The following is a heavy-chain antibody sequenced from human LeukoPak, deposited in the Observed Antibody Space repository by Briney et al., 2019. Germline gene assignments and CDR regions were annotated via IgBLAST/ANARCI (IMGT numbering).Heavy chain of an antibody. CDR3: ARHQGYFDP. D-gene: IGHD3-22*01. J-gene: IGHJ5*02. V-gene: IGHV5-51*01. CDR2: IYPGDSNT. CDR1: EYSFTYYW. Sequence: GEPLQISSQGSEYSFTYYWIGWVRPMPGKGLEWLGMIYPGDSNTRYSPSFQGHVTISADKSISTAYLQWSSLKASDTAMYYCARHQGYFDPWGQGTLVTVSS.